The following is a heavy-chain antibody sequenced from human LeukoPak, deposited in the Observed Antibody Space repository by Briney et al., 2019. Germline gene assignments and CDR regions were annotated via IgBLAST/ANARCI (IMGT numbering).Heavy chain of an antibody. Sequence: GGSLRLSCAASGFTFSSYAMSWVRQAPGKGLEWVSYIGRSGNNIYYAASVEGRFTISRDNTTDSLYLQMNSLRAEDTAVYYCARGQYTYGYGYFDYWGQGTLATVSS. V-gene: IGHV3-48*04. D-gene: IGHD5-18*01. CDR3: ARGQYTYGYGYFDY. CDR1: GFTFSSYA. J-gene: IGHJ4*02. CDR2: IGRSGNNI.